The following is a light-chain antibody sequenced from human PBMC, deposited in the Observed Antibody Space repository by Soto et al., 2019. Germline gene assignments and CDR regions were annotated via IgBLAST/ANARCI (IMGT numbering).Light chain of an antibody. J-gene: IGKJ1*01. Sequence: DIQMTQSPSSLSASVGDRVTITCRASQSISSYLNWYQQRPGKAPKLLIYAASSLQSGVPSRFSGSGSGTYFTLTISSLQPEDFATYYCQQSYSTAWTFGQGTRWIS. V-gene: IGKV1-39*01. CDR3: QQSYSTAWT. CDR2: AAS. CDR1: QSISSY.